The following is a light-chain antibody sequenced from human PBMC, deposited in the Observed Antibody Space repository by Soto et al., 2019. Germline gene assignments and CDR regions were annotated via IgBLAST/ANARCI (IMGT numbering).Light chain of an antibody. Sequence: QSVLTQPPSASGTPGQRVTISCSGSSSNIGSNYVYWYQQLPGTAPKLLIYRNNQRPSGVPGRFSGSKSGTSASLAISGLRSEDGADYYWAAWDDSLSVVFGGGTKVTVL. V-gene: IGLV1-47*01. CDR2: RNN. CDR3: AAWDDSLSVV. J-gene: IGLJ2*01. CDR1: SSNIGSNY.